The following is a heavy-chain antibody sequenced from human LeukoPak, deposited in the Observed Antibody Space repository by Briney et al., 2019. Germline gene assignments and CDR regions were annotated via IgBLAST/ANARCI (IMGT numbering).Heavy chain of an antibody. Sequence: SETLSLTCVVPGGSISSGGSSWSWIRQPPGKGLEWIGYIYHRGSTNYNPSLKSRVTISVDTSKNQFSLKLSSVTAADTAVYYCASRSSIWSGYQDTLYYFDSWGQGTLVTVS. CDR2: IYHRGST. D-gene: IGHD3-3*01. J-gene: IGHJ4*02. CDR1: GGSISSGGSS. CDR3: ASRSSIWSGYQDTLYYFDS. V-gene: IGHV4-30-2*02.